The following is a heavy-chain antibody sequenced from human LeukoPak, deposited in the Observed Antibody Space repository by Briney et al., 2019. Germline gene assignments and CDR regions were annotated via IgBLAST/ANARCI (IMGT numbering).Heavy chain of an antibody. V-gene: IGHV3-48*04. CDR3: ARDYYYDSSGYFGY. D-gene: IGHD3-22*01. CDR1: GFTFSSYW. Sequence: PGGSLRLSCAASGFTFSSYWMSWVRQAPGKGLEWVSYISSSGSTIYYADSVKGRFTISRDNAKNSLYLQMNSLRAEDTAVHYCARDYYYDSSGYFGYWDQGTLVTVSS. J-gene: IGHJ4*02. CDR2: ISSSGSTI.